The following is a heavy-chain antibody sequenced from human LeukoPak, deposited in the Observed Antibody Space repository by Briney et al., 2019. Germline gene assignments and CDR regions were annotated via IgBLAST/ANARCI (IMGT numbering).Heavy chain of an antibody. Sequence: PSDTLSLTCSVSGGSISSYYWSWIRQPPGKGLEWIGYIYYSGSTNYDPSLKSRVTISVDTSKNQFSLKLSSVTAADTAVYYCARRVVPAAKSTGWFDPWGQGTLVTVSS. J-gene: IGHJ5*02. CDR1: GGSISSYY. D-gene: IGHD2-2*01. V-gene: IGHV4-59*07. CDR3: ARRVVPAAKSTGWFDP. CDR2: IYYSGST.